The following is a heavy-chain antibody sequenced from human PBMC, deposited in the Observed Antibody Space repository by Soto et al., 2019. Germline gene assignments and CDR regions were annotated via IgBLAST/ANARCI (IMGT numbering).Heavy chain of an antibody. CDR1: GFTFSSYA. CDR3: ARDRRGYSRSFTGFDY. CDR2: ISYDGSNK. Sequence: RLSCSASGFTFSSYAMHWVRQAPGKGLEWVAVISYDGSNKYYADSVKGRFTISRDNSKNTLYLQMNSLRAEDTAVYYCARDRRGYSRSFTGFDYWGQGTLVTVSS. J-gene: IGHJ4*02. V-gene: IGHV3-30-3*01. D-gene: IGHD6-6*01.